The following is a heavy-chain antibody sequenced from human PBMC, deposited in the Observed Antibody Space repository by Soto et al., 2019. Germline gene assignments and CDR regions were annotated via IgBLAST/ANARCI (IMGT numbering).Heavy chain of an antibody. CDR2: ISYSGST. CDR1: GGSISSYY. D-gene: IGHD6-19*01. J-gene: IGHJ6*02. V-gene: IGHV4-59*01. Sequence: SETLSLTCTVSGGSISSYYWSWIRQPPGKGLEWIGYISYSGSTNYNPSLKSRLTISVDTSKNQFSLKLSSVTAADTAVYYCARGIEGWYQGRYYYGMDVWGQGTTVTVSS. CDR3: ARGIEGWYQGRYYYGMDV.